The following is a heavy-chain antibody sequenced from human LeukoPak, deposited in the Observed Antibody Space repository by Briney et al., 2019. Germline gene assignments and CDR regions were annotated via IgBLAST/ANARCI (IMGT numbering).Heavy chain of an antibody. CDR3: ARDGSYYYDSSGPAFDY. V-gene: IGHV3-21*01. Sequence: GGSLRLSCAASGFTFSSYEMNWVRQAPGKGLEWVSSISSSSSYIYYADSVKGRFTISRDNAKNSLYLQMNSLRAEDTAVYYCARDGSYYYDSSGPAFDYWGQGTLVTVSS. J-gene: IGHJ4*02. CDR2: ISSSSSYI. D-gene: IGHD3-22*01. CDR1: GFTFSSYE.